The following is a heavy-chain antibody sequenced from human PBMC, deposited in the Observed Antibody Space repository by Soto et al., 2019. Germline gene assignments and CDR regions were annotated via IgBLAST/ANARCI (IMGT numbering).Heavy chain of an antibody. CDR2: INAGNGNT. D-gene: IGHD3-9*01. CDR1: GYTFTSYA. V-gene: IGHV1-3*01. CDR3: AAAGDILTGYDAFDI. Sequence: GASVKVSCKASGYTFTSYAMHWVRQAPGRRLEWMGWINAGNGNTKYSQKFQGRVTITRDTSASTAYMELSSLRSEDTAVYYCAAAGDILTGYDAFDIWGQGTMVTVSS. J-gene: IGHJ3*02.